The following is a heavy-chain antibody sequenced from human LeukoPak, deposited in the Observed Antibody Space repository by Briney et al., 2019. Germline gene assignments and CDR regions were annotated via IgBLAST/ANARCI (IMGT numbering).Heavy chain of an antibody. CDR2: INPNSGGT. J-gene: IGHJ4*02. D-gene: IGHD3-22*01. CDR1: GYTFTGYY. V-gene: IGHV1-2*02. Sequence: APVKVSCKASGYTFTGYYMHWVRQAPGQGLEWMGWINPNSGGTNYAQKFQGRVTMTRDTSISTAYMELSRLRSDDTAVYYCARGSYYYDSSGSDYFDYWGQGTLVTVSS. CDR3: ARGSYYYDSSGSDYFDY.